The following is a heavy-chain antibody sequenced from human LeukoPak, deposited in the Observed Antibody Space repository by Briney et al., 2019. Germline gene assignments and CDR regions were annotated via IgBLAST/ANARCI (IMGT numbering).Heavy chain of an antibody. CDR2: FDPEEAKM. J-gene: IGHJ4*02. D-gene: IGHD3-3*01. V-gene: IGHV1-24*01. CDR3: TTRSGDFWSGFVN. Sequence: ASVTVSCKVSGNSLSELSIQWVRHVPGKGLECMGGFDPEEAKMVYAQNFQGRVTMTEDTSTQTAYMELSGLTSDDTAVYYCTTRSGDFWSGFVNWGQGSLVTVSS. CDR1: GNSLSELS.